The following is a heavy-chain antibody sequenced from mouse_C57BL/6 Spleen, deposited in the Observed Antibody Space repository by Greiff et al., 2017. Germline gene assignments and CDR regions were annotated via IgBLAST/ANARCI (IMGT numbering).Heavy chain of an antibody. CDR3: ARGEGDYFDY. CDR2: INYDGSST. V-gene: IGHV5-16*01. J-gene: IGHJ2*01. CDR1: GFTFSDYY. Sequence: EVKLMESEGGLVQPGSSMKLSCTASGFTFSDYYMAWVRQVPEKGLEWVANINYDGSSTYYLDSLKSRFIISRDNAKNILYLQMSSLKSEDTATYYCARGEGDYFDYWGQGTTLTVSS.